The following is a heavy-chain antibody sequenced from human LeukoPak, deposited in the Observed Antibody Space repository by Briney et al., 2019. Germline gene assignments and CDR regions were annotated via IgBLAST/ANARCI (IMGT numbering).Heavy chain of an antibody. CDR2: IYYSGNT. Sequence: SETLSLTCTVSGDSISTGGYYWGWIRQPPGKGLEWIGSIYYSGNTYYNLSLKSRVTISVDTSKNQFSLKLSSVTAADTAVYYCARHSPGYYYYGMDVWGQGTTVTVSS. CDR1: GDSISTGGYY. V-gene: IGHV4-39*01. J-gene: IGHJ6*02. CDR3: ARHSPGYYYYGMDV. D-gene: IGHD3-9*01.